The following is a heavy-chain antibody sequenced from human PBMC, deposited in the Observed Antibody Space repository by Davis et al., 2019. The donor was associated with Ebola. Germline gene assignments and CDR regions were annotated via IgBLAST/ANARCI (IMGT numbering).Heavy chain of an antibody. Sequence: MPSETLSLTCTVSGGSINNYFWSWIRPPPGKGLEWIGNIHYLGNTNYNPSLKSRVTMSVDTSKSQFSLKLSSVTAADTAVYYCARGNYGDYIVLYYYNMDVWGQGTAVTVSS. CDR2: IHYLGNT. V-gene: IGHV4-59*01. J-gene: IGHJ6*02. D-gene: IGHD4-17*01. CDR1: GGSINNYF. CDR3: ARGNYGDYIVLYYYNMDV.